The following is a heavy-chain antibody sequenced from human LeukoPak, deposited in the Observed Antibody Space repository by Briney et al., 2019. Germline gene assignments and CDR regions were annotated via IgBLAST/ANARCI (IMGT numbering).Heavy chain of an antibody. CDR1: GGSISSGHW. Sequence: SEALSLTCAVSGGSISSGHWWTWVRQSPGKGLEWFGEIYHTGNTNYNPSLKSRVTMSVDRTMNQFSLSLNCVTAADTAVYYCARVGLGWCTGCFCYFDLWGRGTLVTVSS. CDR2: IYHTGNT. CDR3: ARVGLGWCTGCFCYFDL. J-gene: IGHJ2*01. D-gene: IGHD4-23*01. V-gene: IGHV4-4*02.